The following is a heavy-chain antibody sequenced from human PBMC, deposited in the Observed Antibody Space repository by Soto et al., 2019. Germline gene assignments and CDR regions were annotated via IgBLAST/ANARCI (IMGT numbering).Heavy chain of an antibody. CDR3: ARVKTGSAAGIGSPADY. D-gene: IGHD6-13*01. CDR1: GFTFSSYS. V-gene: IGHV3-21*06. CDR2: ISSASSYT. Sequence: GGSLRLSCAASGFTFSSYSMNWVRQAPGKGLEWDSSISSASSYTYYADSVKGRFTISRDNAKNSLFLQMNSLRAEDTAVYYCARVKTGSAAGIGSPADYWGQGTLVTVSS. J-gene: IGHJ4*02.